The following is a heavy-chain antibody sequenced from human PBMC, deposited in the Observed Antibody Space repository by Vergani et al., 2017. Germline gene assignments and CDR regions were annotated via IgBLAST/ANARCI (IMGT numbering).Heavy chain of an antibody. CDR2: IQFDGSNQ. CDR3: AKHFRGWAIDS. CDR1: GFTLSNYD. J-gene: IGHJ4*02. Sequence: QVQLVESGGGVVQRGGSLRLPCATSGFTLSNYDMQWIRQGPGKGLEFVAFIQFDGSNQYYADSVKGRFTLSRDFSKNTLYLQMNSLRTDDTATYYCAKHFRGWAIDSWGQGTQVIVSS. D-gene: IGHD3-16*01. V-gene: IGHV3-30*02.